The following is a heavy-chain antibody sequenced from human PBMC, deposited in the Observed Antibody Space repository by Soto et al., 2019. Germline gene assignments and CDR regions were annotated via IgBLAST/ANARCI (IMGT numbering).Heavy chain of an antibody. CDR3: ARLHCYSPNCVPLDP. D-gene: IGHD2-2*01. Sequence: QLQLQESGPGLVKPSETLSLTCTVSGGSISGDTYYWGWIRQPPGKGLEWIGSIYYSGTSSSNPSLKIRVTMYVYTSKKHLSLRLSSVTAADTAAYYCARLHCYSPNCVPLDPWGQGTLVIVSS. CDR1: GGSISGDTYY. V-gene: IGHV4-39*02. CDR2: IYYSGTS. J-gene: IGHJ5*02.